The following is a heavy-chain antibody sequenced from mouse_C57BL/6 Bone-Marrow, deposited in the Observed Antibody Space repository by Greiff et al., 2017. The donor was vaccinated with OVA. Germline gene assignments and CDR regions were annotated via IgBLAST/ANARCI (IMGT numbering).Heavy chain of an antibody. CDR3: ARREGYYSNYYAMDY. V-gene: IGHV1-18*01. D-gene: IGHD2-5*01. Sequence: EVKLVESGPELVKPGASVKIPCKASGYTFTDYNMDWVKQSHGKSLEWIGDINPNNGGTIYNQKFKGKATLTVDKSSSTAYMELRSLTSEDTAVYYCARREGYYSNYYAMDYWGQGTSVTVSS. CDR2: INPNNGGT. J-gene: IGHJ4*01. CDR1: GYTFTDYN.